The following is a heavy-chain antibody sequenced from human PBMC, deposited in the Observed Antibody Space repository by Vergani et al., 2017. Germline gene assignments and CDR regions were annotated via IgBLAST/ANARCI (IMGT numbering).Heavy chain of an antibody. CDR1: GFTFSSYE. V-gene: IGHV3-48*03. Sequence: EVQLVESGGGLVQPGGPLRLSCAASGFTFSSYEMNWVRQAPGKGLEWVSYISSSGSTIYYADSVKGRFTISRDNAKNSLYRQMNSLRAEDTAVYYCARDPVSFGDDAFDIWGQGTMVTVSS. J-gene: IGHJ3*02. CDR3: ARDPVSFGDDAFDI. CDR2: ISSSGSTI. D-gene: IGHD3-10*01.